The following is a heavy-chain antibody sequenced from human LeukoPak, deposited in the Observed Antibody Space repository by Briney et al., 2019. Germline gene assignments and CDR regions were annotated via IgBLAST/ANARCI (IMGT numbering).Heavy chain of an antibody. V-gene: IGHV1-69*01. CDR3: ARGIRKRWLQQHPPNPYYYYGMDV. J-gene: IGHJ6*02. D-gene: IGHD5-24*01. CDR1: GGTFSSYA. CDR2: IIPIFGTA. Sequence: SVKVSCKASGGTFSSYAISWVRQAPGQGLEWMGGIIPIFGTANYAQKFQGRVTITADESTSTAYMELSSLRSEATAVYYCARGIRKRWLQQHPPNPYYYYGMDVWGQGTTVTVSS.